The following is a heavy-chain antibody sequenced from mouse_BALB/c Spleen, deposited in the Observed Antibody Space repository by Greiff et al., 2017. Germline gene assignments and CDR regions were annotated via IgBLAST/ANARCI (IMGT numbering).Heavy chain of an antibody. D-gene: IGHD1-1*01. CDR2: ISSGSSTI. V-gene: IGHV5-17*02. J-gene: IGHJ2*01. CDR1: GFTFSSFG. Sequence: EVKLVESGGGLVQPGGSRKLSCAASGFTFSSFGMHWVRQAPEKGLEWVAYISSGSSTIYYADTVKGRFTISRDNPKNTLFLQMTSLRSEDTAMYYCVITTVVARFDYWGQGTTLTVSS. CDR3: VITTVVARFDY.